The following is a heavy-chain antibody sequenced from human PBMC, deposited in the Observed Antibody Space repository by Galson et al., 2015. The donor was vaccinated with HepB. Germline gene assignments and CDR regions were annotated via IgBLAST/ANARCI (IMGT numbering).Heavy chain of an antibody. D-gene: IGHD4-17*01. CDR1: GYTFTGYY. V-gene: IGHV1-2*02. J-gene: IGHJ4*01. Sequence: SVKVSCKASGYTFTGYYMHWVRQAPGQGLEWMGWINPNSGGTNYAQKFQGRVTMTRDTSISTAYMELSRLRSDDTAVYYCASYDYGDYAEGDYWGQGTLVTVSS. CDR3: ASYDYGDYAEGDY. CDR2: INPNSGGT.